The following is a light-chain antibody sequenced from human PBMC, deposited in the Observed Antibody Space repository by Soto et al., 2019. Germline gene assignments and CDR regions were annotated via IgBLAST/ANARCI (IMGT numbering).Light chain of an antibody. CDR1: SSNIGAGYD. J-gene: IGLJ2*01. V-gene: IGLV1-40*01. CDR3: QSYDSSLSGSVV. Sequence: QSVLTQPPSVSGAPGQRVTISCTGSSSNIGAGYDVHWYQQRPGTAPKLLIYGNSNRPSGVPDRFSGSKSGTSASLAITGFQAEDEADYYCQSYDSSLSGSVVFGGGTKLTVL. CDR2: GNS.